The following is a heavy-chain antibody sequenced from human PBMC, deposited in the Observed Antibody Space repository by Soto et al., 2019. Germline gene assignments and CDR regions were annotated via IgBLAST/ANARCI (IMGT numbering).Heavy chain of an antibody. CDR3: AEDSTVTTYLYFYYYGFDV. CDR2: GSGRGGST. Sequence: VQLLESGGGLVQPGGSLRLACTASGFTFNHYALSWFRQAPGKGLEWVSAGSGRGGSTKYADSVTGRFIISRDNANSKMYLHMDSLRGDDTALYYCAEDSTVTTYLYFYYYGFDVWGQGTKVTGSS. CDR1: GFTFNHYA. V-gene: IGHV3-23*01. J-gene: IGHJ6*01. D-gene: IGHD4-17*01.